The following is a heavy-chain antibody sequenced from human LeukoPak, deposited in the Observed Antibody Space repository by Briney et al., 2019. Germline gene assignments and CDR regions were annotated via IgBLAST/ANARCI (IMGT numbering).Heavy chain of an antibody. D-gene: IGHD3-22*01. J-gene: IGHJ4*02. Sequence: GGSLRLSCAASGFTFSSYVMSWVRQAPGKGLEWVSAISGSGGSTYYADSVKGRFTISGDNSKNTLYLQMNSLRAEDTAVYYCAKGGGRYDSSSYPYYFDYWGQGTLVTVSS. CDR2: ISGSGGST. CDR1: GFTFSSYV. V-gene: IGHV3-23*01. CDR3: AKGGGRYDSSSYPYYFDY.